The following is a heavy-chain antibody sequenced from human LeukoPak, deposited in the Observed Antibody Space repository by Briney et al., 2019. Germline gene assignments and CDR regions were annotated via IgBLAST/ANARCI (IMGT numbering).Heavy chain of an antibody. Sequence: ASVKVSRKASGYTFTGYYMHWVRQAPGQGLEWMGWINPNSGGTNYAQKFQGRVTMTRDTSISTAYMELSRLRSDDTAVYYCARVGLRGSYQLSDWGQGTLVTVSP. CDR2: INPNSGGT. CDR1: GYTFTGYY. CDR3: ARVGLRGSYQLSD. J-gene: IGHJ4*02. D-gene: IGHD1-26*01. V-gene: IGHV1-2*02.